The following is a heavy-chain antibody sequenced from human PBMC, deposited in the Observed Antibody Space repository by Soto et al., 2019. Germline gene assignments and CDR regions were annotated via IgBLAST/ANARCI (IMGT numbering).Heavy chain of an antibody. V-gene: IGHV4-34*01. CDR2: INHSGST. CDR3: ARSPPRYYYYGMDV. J-gene: IGHJ6*02. Sequence: SETLSLTCAVYGGSFSGYYWSWIRQPPGKGLEWSGEINHSGSTNYNPSLKSRVTISVDTSKNQFSLKLSSVTAADTAVYYCARSPPRYYYYGMDVWGQGTTVTVSS. CDR1: GGSFSGYY.